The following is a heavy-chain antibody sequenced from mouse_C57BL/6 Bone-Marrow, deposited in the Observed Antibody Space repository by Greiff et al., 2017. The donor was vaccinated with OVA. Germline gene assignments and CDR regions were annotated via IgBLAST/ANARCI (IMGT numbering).Heavy chain of an antibody. V-gene: IGHV1-66*01. J-gene: IGHJ1*03. CDR1: GYSFTSYY. CDR3: ARQGYYGNYEYFDV. D-gene: IGHD2-1*01. CDR2: LYPGSGNT. Sequence: VQLQQSGPELVKPGASVKISCKASGYSFTSYYIHWVKQRPGQGLEWIGWLYPGSGNTKYNEKFKGKATLTADTSSSTAYMQLSSLTSEDSAVYYCARQGYYGNYEYFDVWGTGTTVTVSS.